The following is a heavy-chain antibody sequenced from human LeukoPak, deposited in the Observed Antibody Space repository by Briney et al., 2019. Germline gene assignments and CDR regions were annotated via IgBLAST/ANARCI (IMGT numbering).Heavy chain of an antibody. CDR2: ISGSGGST. J-gene: IGHJ4*02. CDR1: GFTFSNYA. V-gene: IGHV3-23*01. CDR3: AKGGYSSSWGYLDY. D-gene: IGHD6-13*01. Sequence: GGSLRLSCAGSGFTFSNYAMTWVRQAPGKGLEWVSAISGSGGSTYYADSVKGRFTISRDNSKNTLYLQMNSLRAEDTAVYYCAKGGYSSSWGYLDYWGQGTLVTVSS.